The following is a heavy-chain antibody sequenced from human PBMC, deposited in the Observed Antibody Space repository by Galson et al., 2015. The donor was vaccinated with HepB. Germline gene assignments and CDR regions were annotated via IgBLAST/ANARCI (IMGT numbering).Heavy chain of an antibody. V-gene: IGHV1-18*01. D-gene: IGHD6-6*01. CDR1: GYTFTSYG. Sequence: SVKVSCKASGYTFTSYGISWVRQAPGQGLEWMGWISAYYGNTNYAQKLQGRVTMTTDTSTSTAYMELRSLRSDDTAVYYCASFRRPYYYYGMDVWGQGTTVTVSS. CDR2: ISAYYGNT. J-gene: IGHJ6*02. CDR3: ASFRRPYYYYGMDV.